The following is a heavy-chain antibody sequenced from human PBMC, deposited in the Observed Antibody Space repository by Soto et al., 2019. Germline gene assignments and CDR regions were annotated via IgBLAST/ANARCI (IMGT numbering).Heavy chain of an antibody. CDR2: MSYDGSYK. CDR1: GFTFSSYG. V-gene: IGHV3-30*18. J-gene: IGHJ4*02. D-gene: IGHD6-13*01. Sequence: GGSLRLSCAASGFTFSSYGMHWVRQAPGKGLEWVSVMSYDGSYKYYADSVKGRFTVSRDNSKNTLYLQMNSLRAEDTAVYYCAKDKRAAGRNYNFDYWGQGTLVTVSS. CDR3: AKDKRAAGRNYNFDY.